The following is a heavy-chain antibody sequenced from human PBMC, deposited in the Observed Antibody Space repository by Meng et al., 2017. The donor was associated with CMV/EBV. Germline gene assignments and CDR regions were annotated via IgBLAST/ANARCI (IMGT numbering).Heavy chain of an antibody. V-gene: IGHV4-30-4*08. D-gene: IGHD3-3*01. CDR1: GGSISSGDYY. Sequence: QVALQGSGPGLVKPSPTLSLTCTVSGGSISSGDYYWSWIRQPPGKGLEWIGYIYYSGSTYYNPSLKSRVTISVDTSKNQFSLKLSSVTAADTAVYYCARDNRRGGVDYCGQGTLVTVSS. CDR2: IYYSGST. CDR3: ARDNRRGGVDY. J-gene: IGHJ4*02.